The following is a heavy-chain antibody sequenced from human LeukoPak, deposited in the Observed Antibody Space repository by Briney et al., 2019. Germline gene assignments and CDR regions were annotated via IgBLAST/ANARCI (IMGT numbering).Heavy chain of an antibody. CDR3: AWEQEYCGGDCSLPNIWFDP. J-gene: IGHJ5*02. Sequence: GASVKVSCKASGGTFSSYAISWVRQAPGQGLEWMGGIIPIFGTANYAQKFQGRVTITADESTSTAYMELSSLRSEDTAVYYCAWEQEYCGGDCSLPNIWFDPWGQGTLVTVSS. CDR1: GGTFSSYA. V-gene: IGHV1-69*01. CDR2: IIPIFGTA. D-gene: IGHD2-21*02.